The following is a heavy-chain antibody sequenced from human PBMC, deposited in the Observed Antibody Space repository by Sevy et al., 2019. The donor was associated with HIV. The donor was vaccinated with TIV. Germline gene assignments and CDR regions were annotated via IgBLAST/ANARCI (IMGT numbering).Heavy chain of an antibody. CDR1: GVSLSNGAYY. J-gene: IGHJ6*03. V-gene: IGHV4-31*03. Sequence: SETLSLTCSVSGVSLSNGAYYWGWIRQHTEKGQEWIGYTYYNGNTYYNPSLKSRATISADTSKNHFSLRLSSVTAADTAVYYCSRASLSFFYLDVWGKGTAVTVSS. CDR2: TYYNGNT. CDR3: SRASLSFFYLDV.